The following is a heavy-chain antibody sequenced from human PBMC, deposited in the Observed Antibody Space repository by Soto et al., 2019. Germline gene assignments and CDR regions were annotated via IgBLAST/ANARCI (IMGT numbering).Heavy chain of an antibody. V-gene: IGHV3-23*01. D-gene: IGHD4-4*01. Sequence: DVQLLESGGGLVQSGGSLRLSCAASGFSFSSYAMVWVGQAPGKGLEWVSVISARGGSSYFADSVKGRFTISRDNSKNVLSLEMNSLRAEDTAIYFCAKGSIEYSASVDNWGQGTLVLVSS. CDR1: GFSFSSYA. CDR2: ISARGGSS. J-gene: IGHJ4*02. CDR3: AKGSIEYSASVDN.